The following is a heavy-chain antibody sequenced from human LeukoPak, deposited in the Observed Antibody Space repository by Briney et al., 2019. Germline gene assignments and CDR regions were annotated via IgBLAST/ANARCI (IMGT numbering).Heavy chain of an antibody. D-gene: IGHD2-8*01. V-gene: IGHV3-9*01. CDR3: AKEMVYTTSSLDS. CDR2: MAWNSGRI. Sequence: GGSLRHSCEASGFRFEDYGMQWVRQRPGKGLEYVAGMAWNSGRIGYADSVKGRFTISRDNAKNSLYLQMNSLRPEDTGIYYCAKEMVYTTSSLDSWGQGTQVTVSS. CDR1: GFRFEDYG. J-gene: IGHJ4*02.